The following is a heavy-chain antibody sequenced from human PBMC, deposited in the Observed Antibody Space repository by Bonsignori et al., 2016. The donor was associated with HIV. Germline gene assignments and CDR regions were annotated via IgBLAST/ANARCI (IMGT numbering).Heavy chain of an antibody. CDR2: ISWNSGSI. Sequence: VRQAPGKGLEWVSGISWNSGSIGYADSVKGRFTISRDNAKNSLYLQMNSLRAEDTALYYCAKVYDSSGYYFGFDYWGQGTLVTVSS. CDR3: AKVYDSSGYYFGFDY. V-gene: IGHV3-9*01. J-gene: IGHJ4*02. D-gene: IGHD3-22*01.